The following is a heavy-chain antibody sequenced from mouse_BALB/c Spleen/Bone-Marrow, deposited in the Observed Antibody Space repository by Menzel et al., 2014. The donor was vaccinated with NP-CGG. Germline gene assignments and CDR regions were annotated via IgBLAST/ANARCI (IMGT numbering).Heavy chain of an antibody. CDR1: GYTFTSYW. Sequence: QFQLQQPGAELARPGASVKLSCKASGYTFTSYWMQWVKQRPGQGLEWIGAIYPGDGDTRYTQKFKGKATLTADKSSSTAYMQLSSLASEDSAVYYCARGDYETWFAYWGQGTLVTVSA. CDR3: ARGDYETWFAY. J-gene: IGHJ3*01. D-gene: IGHD2-4*01. V-gene: IGHV1-87*01. CDR2: IYPGDGDT.